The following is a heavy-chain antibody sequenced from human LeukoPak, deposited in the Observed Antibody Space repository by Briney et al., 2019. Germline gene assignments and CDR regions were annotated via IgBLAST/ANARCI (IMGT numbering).Heavy chain of an antibody. V-gene: IGHV3-23*01. D-gene: IGHD3-9*01. CDR1: GFTFSSYA. J-gene: IGHJ6*03. Sequence: GGSLRLSCATSGFTFSSYALSWVRQAPGKGLEWVSTISGSGGSTYYADSVKGRFTISRDNSKNTVHLQMNSLRAEDTALYFCAKRDTFYDILTGSSHYYMGVWGIGTTVTVSS. CDR2: ISGSGGST. CDR3: AKRDTFYDILTGSSHYYMGV.